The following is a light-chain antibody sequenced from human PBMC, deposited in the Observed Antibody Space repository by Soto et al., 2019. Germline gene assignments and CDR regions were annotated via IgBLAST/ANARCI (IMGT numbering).Light chain of an antibody. CDR1: QSLVHSDGNTY. Sequence: DAVLTQSPVSLPVTLGQPASISCRSSQSLVHSDGNTYLNWFLQRPGQSPRRLVYRVSNRDSGVPDKISGSGSGTYFTLETSRVEAEDIGVYFCMQGTHWPRTFGQGTKVEVK. V-gene: IGKV2-30*02. CDR2: RVS. J-gene: IGKJ1*01. CDR3: MQGTHWPRT.